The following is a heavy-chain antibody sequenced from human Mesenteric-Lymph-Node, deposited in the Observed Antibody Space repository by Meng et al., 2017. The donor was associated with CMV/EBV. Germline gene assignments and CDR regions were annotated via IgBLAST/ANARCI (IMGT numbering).Heavy chain of an antibody. V-gene: IGHV3-74*01. J-gene: IGHJ3*02. CDR2: INSDGSNT. Sequence: GGSLRLSCAASGFTFSNYWMHWVRQVPGKGLMWVSRINSDGSNTNYADSVKGRFTISRHNAKNTLYLQMNSLRAEDTAVYYCARDQRHAFDIWGQGTMVTVSS. CDR3: ARDQRHAFDI. D-gene: IGHD6-25*01. CDR1: GFTFSNYW.